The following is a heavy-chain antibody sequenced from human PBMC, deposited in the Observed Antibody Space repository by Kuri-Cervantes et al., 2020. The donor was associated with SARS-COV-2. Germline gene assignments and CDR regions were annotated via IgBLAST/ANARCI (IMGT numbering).Heavy chain of an antibody. D-gene: IGHD3-3*01. J-gene: IGHJ4*02. V-gene: IGHV1-24*01. Sequence: ASVKVSCKVSGYTLSELSIHWVRQTPEKGLEWMGGFDPEDSETIYAQRFQGRVTMTTDTSTSTAYMELRSLRSDDTAVYYCARKFWSGYLLDYWGQGTLVTVSS. CDR1: GYTLSELS. CDR3: ARKFWSGYLLDY. CDR2: FDPEDSET.